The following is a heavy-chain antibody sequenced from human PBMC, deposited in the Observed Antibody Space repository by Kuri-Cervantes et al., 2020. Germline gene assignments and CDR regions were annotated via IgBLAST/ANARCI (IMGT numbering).Heavy chain of an antibody. Sequence: GGALRLSWSAAGFTFSSYAMHWVRQAPGKGLEWVAVISYDGSNKYYANTVKGRFTISRDNSKNTLYLQMNSLRAEDTAVYYCARSNIAAAGTNFDYWGQGTLVTVSS. CDR2: ISYDGSNK. J-gene: IGHJ4*02. CDR1: GFTFSSYA. V-gene: IGHV3-30-3*01. D-gene: IGHD6-13*01. CDR3: ARSNIAAAGTNFDY.